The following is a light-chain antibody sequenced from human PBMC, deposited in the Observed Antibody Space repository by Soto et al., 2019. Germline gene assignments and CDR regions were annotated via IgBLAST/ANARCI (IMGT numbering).Light chain of an antibody. CDR3: QQRHRWPIT. V-gene: IGKV3-11*01. J-gene: IGKJ4*01. Sequence: EIVLTQYPATLSLSPGERVTLSGRAIQNMGYKLAWYQQKPGQAPRLLIYEVSGRATGIPARFSASGSGTDFTLTISSLEPEDFAVYYCQQRHRWPITFGGGTKVEIK. CDR1: QNMGYK. CDR2: EVS.